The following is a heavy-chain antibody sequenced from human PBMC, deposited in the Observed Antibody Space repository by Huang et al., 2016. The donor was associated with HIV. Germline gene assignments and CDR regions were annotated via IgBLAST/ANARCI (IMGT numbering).Heavy chain of an antibody. D-gene: IGHD3-3*01. CDR1: GASFTGNY. CDR3: ARQWVLLDYLMGMDV. J-gene: IGHJ6*02. CDR2: INDSGAT. Sequence: QVHLQQWGAGLLKPSETLTLTCAVAGASFTGNYWTWIRQTPGKGPDWIGEINDSGATIDNPSLESRVTISIDRSKKQFSLRLSSMTAADTAVYYCARQWVLLDYLMGMDVWGQGTTVIVSS. V-gene: IGHV4-34*01.